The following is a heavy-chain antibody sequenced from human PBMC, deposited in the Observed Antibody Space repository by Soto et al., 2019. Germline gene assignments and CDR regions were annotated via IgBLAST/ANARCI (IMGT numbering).Heavy chain of an antibody. V-gene: IGHV3-7*04. CDR3: SGGVGDAC. CDR1: ESTVSRDW. D-gene: IGHD3-16*01. Sequence: EVHLVESGGGLVQTGGSLRLSCAIFESTVSRDWMNWVRQAPGKGLEWVAHINQDGSEKYYVDSVKGRFTSSRDNAKKSQPRTLNCLTPVQTARDYCSGGVGDACWGPGPVVTVSS. CDR2: INQDGSEK. J-gene: IGHJ4*02.